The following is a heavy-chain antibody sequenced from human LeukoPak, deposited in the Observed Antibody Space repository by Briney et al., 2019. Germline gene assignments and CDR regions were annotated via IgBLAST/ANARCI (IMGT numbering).Heavy chain of an antibody. CDR3: ARGVWPNYYDSSGYYVV. CDR2: IIPILGIA. CDR1: GGTFSSYA. V-gene: IGHV1-69*04. J-gene: IGHJ4*02. Sequence: SVKVSCKASGGTFSSYAISWVRQAPGQGLEWMGRIIPILGIANYAQKFQGRVTITADKSTSTAYMELSSLRSEDTAVYYCARGVWPNYYDSSGYYVVWGQGTLVTVSS. D-gene: IGHD3-22*01.